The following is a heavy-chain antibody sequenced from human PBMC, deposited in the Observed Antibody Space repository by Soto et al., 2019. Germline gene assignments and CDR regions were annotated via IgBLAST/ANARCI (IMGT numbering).Heavy chain of an antibody. Sequence: EVQLVESGGGLVQPLGSLRLSCAGSGFTFSNYWMHWVRQAPGKGLEWVSRIDHDGPTDYADSVRGRFTISRDNAENTLYLQMNSLRPEDTAVYYCVRDSHGDYWGQGTLVTVSS. V-gene: IGHV3-74*01. CDR2: IDHDGPT. CDR3: VRDSHGDY. CDR1: GFTFSNYW. J-gene: IGHJ4*02.